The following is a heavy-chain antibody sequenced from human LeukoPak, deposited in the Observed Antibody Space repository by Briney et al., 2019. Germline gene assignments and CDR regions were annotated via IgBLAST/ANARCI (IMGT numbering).Heavy chain of an antibody. CDR2: VFHTGST. J-gene: IGHJ6*03. V-gene: IGHV4-38-2*01. CDR1: GYSISSGYY. D-gene: IGHD3-10*01. Sequence: SETLSLTCAVSGYSISSGYYWGWIRQPPGKGLEWIGSVFHTGSTYYNPSLKSRVTISLDMSMNQFSLRLSSVTAADTAVYYCARHHSHYYGSGRYYNDYYYMDVWGKGTTVTVSS. CDR3: ARHHSHYYGSGRYYNDYYYMDV.